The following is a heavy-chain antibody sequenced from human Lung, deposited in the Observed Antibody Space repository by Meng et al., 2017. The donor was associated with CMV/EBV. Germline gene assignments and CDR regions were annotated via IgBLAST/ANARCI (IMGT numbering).Heavy chain of an antibody. V-gene: IGHV4-39*01. J-gene: IGHJ4*02. CDR2: VVYSGTT. CDR3: ARHHHSPTFDY. Sequence: QRHLQESGPGLVKPSETLSLTCTVSGGSISSISSYWAWIRQPPGEGLEWIGSVVYSGTTYYTSSLKSRVSISVDTSKNQFSLKLSSVTAADTAVYYCARHHHSPTFDYWGQGTLVTGSS. CDR1: GGSISSISSY. D-gene: IGHD1-14*01.